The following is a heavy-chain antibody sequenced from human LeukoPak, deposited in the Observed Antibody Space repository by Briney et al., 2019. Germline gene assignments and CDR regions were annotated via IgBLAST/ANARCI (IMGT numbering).Heavy chain of an antibody. CDR2: ISYDGSNK. Sequence: GRSLRLSCAASGFTFSSYAMHWVRQAPGKGLEWVAVISYDGSNKYYADSVKGRFTISRDNSKNTLYLQMNSLRAEDTAVYYCARSSSTGDDYFDYWGQGTLVTVSS. CDR3: ARSSSTGDDYFDY. D-gene: IGHD6-6*01. CDR1: GFTFSSYA. J-gene: IGHJ4*02. V-gene: IGHV3-30-3*01.